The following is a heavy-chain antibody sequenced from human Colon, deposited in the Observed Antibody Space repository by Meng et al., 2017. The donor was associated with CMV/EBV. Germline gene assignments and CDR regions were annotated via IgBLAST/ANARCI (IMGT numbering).Heavy chain of an antibody. CDR3: ATEVDWGGVCTTPNCPT. J-gene: IGHJ5*02. V-gene: IGHV1-2*06. CDR1: GYTFIGYY. CDR2: INPGTGDT. Sequence: ASVQVSCKASGYTFIGYYLHWVRQAPGHGLEWMGRINPGTGDTDYEQIFQDRVTMTRDTSINTAYMDLTRLTSVDTAIYYCATEVDWGGVCTTPNCPTWGQGTLVTVSS. D-gene: IGHD3-16*01.